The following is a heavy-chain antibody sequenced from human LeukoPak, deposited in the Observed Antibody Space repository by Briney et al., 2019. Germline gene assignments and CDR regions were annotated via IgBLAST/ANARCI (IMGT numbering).Heavy chain of an antibody. V-gene: IGHV1-69*13. J-gene: IGHJ3*02. Sequence: SVKVSCKASGYTFSGYNTHWVRQAPGQGLEWMGGIIPIFGTANYAQKFQGRVTITADESTSTAYMELSSLRSEDTAVYYCARDLNCSSTSCRFLAFDIWGQGTMVTVSS. D-gene: IGHD2-2*01. CDR3: ARDLNCSSTSCRFLAFDI. CDR2: IIPIFGTA. CDR1: GYTFSGYN.